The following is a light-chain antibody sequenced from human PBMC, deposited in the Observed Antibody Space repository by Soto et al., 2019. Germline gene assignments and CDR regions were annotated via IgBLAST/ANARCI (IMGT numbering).Light chain of an antibody. V-gene: IGKV1-33*01. CDR1: QDISNY. J-gene: IGKJ4*01. Sequence: DIQMTQSPSSLSASVGDRVTITCQASQDISNYLNWYQQKPGKAPKLLIYDASNLETGVPSRFSGSVSGTDFTFTISSLQPEDIATYYCQQYDNLPRITFGGGTKVDIK. CDR2: DAS. CDR3: QQYDNLPRIT.